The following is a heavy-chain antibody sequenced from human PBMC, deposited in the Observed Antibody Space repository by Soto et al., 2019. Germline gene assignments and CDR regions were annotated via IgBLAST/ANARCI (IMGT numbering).Heavy chain of an antibody. CDR1: GFTFSSYA. D-gene: IGHD2-15*01. V-gene: IGHV3-23*01. Sequence: PGGSLRLSCAASGFTFSSYAMSWVRQAPGKGLECVSAISGSGGSTYYADSVKGRFTISRDNSKNTLSLQMNSLRAEDTAVYYCARTPRYCSGGSCYGGYFDYWGQGTLVTVSS. J-gene: IGHJ4*02. CDR3: ARTPRYCSGGSCYGGYFDY. CDR2: ISGSGGST.